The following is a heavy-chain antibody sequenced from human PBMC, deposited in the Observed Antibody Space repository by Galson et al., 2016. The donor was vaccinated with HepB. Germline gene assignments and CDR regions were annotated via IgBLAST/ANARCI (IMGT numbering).Heavy chain of an antibody. J-gene: IGHJ2*01. V-gene: IGHV3-48*03. CDR2: ISPSGTTT. CDR1: GFTFSSYE. CDR3: ARDFEGYFDL. Sequence: SLRLSCAASGFTFSSYEMNWVRQAPGKGLEWISYISPSGTTTYYADSVKGRFTIFRVNAKNSLYLQMNSLRAEDTALYYCARDFEGYFDLWGRGTLVTVSS.